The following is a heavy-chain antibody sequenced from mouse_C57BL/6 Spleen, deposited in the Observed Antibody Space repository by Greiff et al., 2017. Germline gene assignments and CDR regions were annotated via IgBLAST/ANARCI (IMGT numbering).Heavy chain of an antibody. CDR2: IDPSDSET. V-gene: IGHV1-52*01. D-gene: IGHD1-1*01. Sequence: QVQLQQSGAELVRPGSSVKLSCKASGYTFTSYWMHWVKQRPIQGLEWIGNIDPSDSETHYNQKFKDKATLTVDKSSSTAYMQLSSLTSEDSAVYYCARGGLVTTVVEYWYIDDWGTGTTVTVSS. CDR3: ARGGLVTTVVEYWYIDD. CDR1: GYTFTSYW. J-gene: IGHJ1*03.